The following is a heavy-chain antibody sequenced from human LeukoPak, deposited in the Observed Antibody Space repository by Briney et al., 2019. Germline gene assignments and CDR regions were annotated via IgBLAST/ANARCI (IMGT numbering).Heavy chain of an antibody. V-gene: IGHV1-18*01. Sequence: ASVKVSCKASGYTFTSYGISGVRQAAGQGLEWMGWISAYNGNTNYAQKLQGRITMTTDTSTSTAYMELRSLRSDDTAVYYCARAKATMIVVVPDDAFDIWGQGTMVTVSS. CDR2: ISAYNGNT. CDR1: GYTFTSYG. D-gene: IGHD3-22*01. CDR3: ARAKATMIVVVPDDAFDI. J-gene: IGHJ3*02.